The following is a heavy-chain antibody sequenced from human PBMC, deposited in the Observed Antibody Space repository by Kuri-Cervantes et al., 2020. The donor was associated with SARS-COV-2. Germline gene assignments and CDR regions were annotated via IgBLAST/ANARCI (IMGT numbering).Heavy chain of an antibody. CDR1: GFTFSSYW. Sequence: GRSLKISCAASGFTFSSYWMSWGRQAPGKGLEWVANIKQDGSEKYYVDSVKGRFTISRDNAKNSLYLQMNSLRAEDTAVYYCARWGVYYFDYWGQGTLVTVSS. CDR2: IKQDGSEK. J-gene: IGHJ4*02. V-gene: IGHV3-7*01. CDR3: ARWGVYYFDY. D-gene: IGHD3-16*01.